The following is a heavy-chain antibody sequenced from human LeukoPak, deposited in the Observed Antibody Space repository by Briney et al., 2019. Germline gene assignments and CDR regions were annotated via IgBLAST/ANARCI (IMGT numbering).Heavy chain of an antibody. J-gene: IGHJ4*02. Sequence: SETLSLTCTVSGGSISSYYWSWIRQPPGKGLEWIGYIYYSGSTNYNPSLKSRVTISVDTSRNQFSLKLSSVTAADTAVYYCARIGGVRSDYWGQGTLVTVSS. CDR1: GGSISSYY. CDR2: IYYSGST. D-gene: IGHD3-16*01. CDR3: ARIGGVRSDY. V-gene: IGHV4-59*01.